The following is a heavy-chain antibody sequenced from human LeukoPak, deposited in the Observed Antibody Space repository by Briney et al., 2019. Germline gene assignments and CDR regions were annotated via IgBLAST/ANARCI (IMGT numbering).Heavy chain of an antibody. CDR1: GGSISSYY. J-gene: IGHJ4*02. CDR3: ARTVEWLDYFDY. V-gene: IGHV4-59*08. CDR2: IYYSGST. Sequence: PSETLSLTCTVSGGSISSYYWSWIRQPPGKGLEWIGYIYYSGSTNYNPSLKSRVTISVDTSKNQFSLKLSSVTAADTAVYYCARTVEWLDYFDYWGQGTLVTVSS. D-gene: IGHD6-19*01.